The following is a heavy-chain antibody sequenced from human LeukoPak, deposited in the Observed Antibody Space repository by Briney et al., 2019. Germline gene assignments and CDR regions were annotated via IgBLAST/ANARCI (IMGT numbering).Heavy chain of an antibody. J-gene: IGHJ3*02. Sequence: SETLSLTCTVSGGSISSYYWSWIRQPPGKGLEWIGYIYYSGSTNYNPSLKSRVTISVDTSKNQFSLKLSSVTAADTAVYYCARDESGDDSGGYYIWGQGTMVTVSS. CDR1: GGSISSYY. D-gene: IGHD3-22*01. CDR3: ARDESGDDSGGYYI. CDR2: IYYSGST. V-gene: IGHV4-59*01.